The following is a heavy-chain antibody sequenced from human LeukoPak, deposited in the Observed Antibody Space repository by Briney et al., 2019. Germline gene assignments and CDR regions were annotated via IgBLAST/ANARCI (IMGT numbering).Heavy chain of an antibody. CDR1: GFIVSTNY. V-gene: IGHV3-15*01. CDR3: TTKTVPPGF. D-gene: IGHD3-10*01. CDR2: IKSNADGGTT. J-gene: IGHJ4*02. Sequence: GGSLRLSCVASGFIVSTNYMSWVRQAPGKGLEWVARIKSNADGGTTDYAAPVKGRFTISRDDSKNTLYLQMNSLKIEDTAVYYCTTKTVPPGFWGQGTLVTVSS.